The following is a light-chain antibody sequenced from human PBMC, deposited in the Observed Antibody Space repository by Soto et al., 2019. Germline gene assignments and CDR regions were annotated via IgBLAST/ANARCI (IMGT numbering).Light chain of an antibody. CDR3: QQYFATPRT. J-gene: IGKJ1*01. CDR1: QSVFYTSVNKDY. V-gene: IGKV4-1*01. CDR2: WAS. Sequence: DIVMTQSPDSLAVSLGERATINCNASQSVFYTSVNKDYLAWYQHKEGHPPKLLIYWASTRESGVPDRFSGSGSGTDFTLTIRNLQAEDVAVYFCQQYFATPRTFGQGTKVQL.